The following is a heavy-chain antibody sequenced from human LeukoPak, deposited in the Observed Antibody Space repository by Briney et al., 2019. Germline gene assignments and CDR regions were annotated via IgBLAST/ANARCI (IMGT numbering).Heavy chain of an antibody. V-gene: IGHV3-15*01. CDR1: GITLSIVW. CDR2: IKSKTDGGTT. J-gene: IGHJ4*02. CDR3: TPSIAVAGSLDY. D-gene: IGHD6-19*01. Sequence: GGSLRLSCAASGITLSIVWMSWVRQAPGKGLEWVGRIKSKTDGGTTDYAAPVKGRFTISRDDSKNTLNLQMNSLKTEDTAVYYCTPSIAVAGSLDYWGQGTLVTVSS.